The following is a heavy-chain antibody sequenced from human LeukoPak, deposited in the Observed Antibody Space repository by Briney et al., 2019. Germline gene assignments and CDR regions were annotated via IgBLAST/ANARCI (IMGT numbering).Heavy chain of an antibody. Sequence: GESLKISCKGSGYSFTSYWIGWVRQMPGKGLEWMGIIYPGDSDTRYSPSFQGQVTISADKSISTAYLQWSSLKASDTAMYYCARHGKRYFDWPHFDYWGQGTLVTVSS. CDR1: GYSFTSYW. J-gene: IGHJ4*02. V-gene: IGHV5-51*01. D-gene: IGHD3-9*01. CDR2: IYPGDSDT. CDR3: ARHGKRYFDWPHFDY.